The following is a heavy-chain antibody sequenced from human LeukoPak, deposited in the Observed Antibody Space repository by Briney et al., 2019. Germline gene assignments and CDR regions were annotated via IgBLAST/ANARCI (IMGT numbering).Heavy chain of an antibody. CDR3: ARGGCSSTSCYLVEYSSSSGLDY. Sequence: PSETLSLTCAVYGGSFSGYYWSWIRQPPGKGLEWIGEINHSGSTNYNPSLKSRVTISVDTSKNQFSLKLSSVTAADTAVHYCARGGCSSTSCYLVEYSSSSGLDYWGQGTLVTVSS. D-gene: IGHD2-2*01. CDR1: GGSFSGYY. J-gene: IGHJ4*02. V-gene: IGHV4-34*01. CDR2: INHSGST.